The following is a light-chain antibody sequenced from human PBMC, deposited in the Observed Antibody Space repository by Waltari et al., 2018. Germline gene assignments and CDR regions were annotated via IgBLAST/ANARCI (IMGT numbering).Light chain of an antibody. V-gene: IGKV3-15*01. CDR2: GVS. CDR1: QTVSRN. CDR3: QQYNDWPPLT. J-gene: IGKJ4*01. Sequence: EIVMTQSPATLSVSPGDRATLSCRASQTVSRNLAWYQQKPGQAPRLVIYGVSTRATGIPARVSGSGSGTEFTLTMSSLQSEDFAVYYCQQYNDWPPLTFGGGTKVEIK.